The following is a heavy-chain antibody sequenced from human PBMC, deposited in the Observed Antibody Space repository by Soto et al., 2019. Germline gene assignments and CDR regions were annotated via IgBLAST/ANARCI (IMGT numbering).Heavy chain of an antibody. V-gene: IGHV4-4*02. D-gene: IGHD2-2*01. Sequence: QVQLQESGPGLVKPSGTLSLTCAVSGGSITSSNWWSWVRQPPGKGLEWIGEIYHSGSTNYNPSLKSRVTRSVDKSKNQFARRLGSVTAADTAVYYCARCDCGGTSCFGYSDYWGQGTLVTVSS. CDR3: ARCDCGGTSCFGYSDY. J-gene: IGHJ4*02. CDR1: GGSITSSNW. CDR2: IYHSGST.